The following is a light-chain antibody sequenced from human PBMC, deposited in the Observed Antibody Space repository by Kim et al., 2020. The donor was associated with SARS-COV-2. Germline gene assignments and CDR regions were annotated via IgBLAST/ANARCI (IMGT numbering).Light chain of an antibody. CDR3: QAWDSLVV. CDR1: KLGDKY. V-gene: IGLV3-1*01. J-gene: IGLJ2*01. Sequence: SYELTQPPSVSVSPGQTASITCSGDKLGDKYACWYQQKPGQSPVLVIYQDSKRPSGIPERFSGSNSGNTATLTISGTQAMDEADYYCQAWDSLVVFGGGTQLTV. CDR2: QDS.